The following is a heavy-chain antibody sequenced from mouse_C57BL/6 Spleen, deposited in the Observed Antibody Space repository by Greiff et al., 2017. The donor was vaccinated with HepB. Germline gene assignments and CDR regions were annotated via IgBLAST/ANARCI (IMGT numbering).Heavy chain of an antibody. D-gene: IGHD1-1*01. J-gene: IGHJ4*01. CDR3: ARGEGQLRHYAMDY. V-gene: IGHV5-17*01. Sequence: EVKLVESGGGLVKPGGSLKLSCAASGFTFSDYGMHWVRQAPEKGLEWVAYISSGSSTIYYADTVKGRFTISRDNAKNTLFLQMTSLRSEDTAMYYCARGEGQLRHYAMDYWGQGTSVTVSS. CDR1: GFTFSDYG. CDR2: ISSGSSTI.